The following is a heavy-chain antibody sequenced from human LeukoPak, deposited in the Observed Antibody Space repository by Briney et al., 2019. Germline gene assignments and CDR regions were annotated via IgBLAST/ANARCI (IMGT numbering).Heavy chain of an antibody. CDR3: ARAGPLYYDSSGLSFDI. D-gene: IGHD3-22*01. V-gene: IGHV4-38-2*02. CDR2: IYHSGST. Sequence: SETLSLTCTVSGYSISSGYYWGWIRQPPGKGLEWIGSIYHSGSTNYNPSLKSRVTISVDTSKNQFSLKLSSVTAADTAVYYCARAGPLYYDSSGLSFDIWGQGTMVTVSS. J-gene: IGHJ3*02. CDR1: GYSISSGYY.